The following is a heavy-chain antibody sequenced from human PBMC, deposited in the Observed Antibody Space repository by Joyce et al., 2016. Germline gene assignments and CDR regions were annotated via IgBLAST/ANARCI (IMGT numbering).Heavy chain of an antibody. Sequence: EVQLVESGGGLVQPGGSLRLSCAASGFPFSNYWMTWVRQPPGKGLEWVANIKQDGSEKYYVDSVKDRFTVSRDNAKNSLYLQTSSLRADDTAVYYCARGRIRGFYFDFWGQGTLVTVSS. J-gene: IGHJ4*02. CDR2: IKQDGSEK. V-gene: IGHV3-7*01. D-gene: IGHD2-21*01. CDR1: GFPFSNYW. CDR3: ARGRIRGFYFDF.